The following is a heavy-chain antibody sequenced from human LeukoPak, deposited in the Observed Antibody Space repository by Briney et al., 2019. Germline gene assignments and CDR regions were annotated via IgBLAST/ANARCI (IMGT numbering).Heavy chain of an antibody. D-gene: IGHD1-26*01. CDR1: GYTFTSYG. CDR2: ISAYNGNT. V-gene: IGHV1-18*01. CDR3: ARGAWELLGGLNYFDY. J-gene: IGHJ4*02. Sequence: GASVKVSCKGSGYTFTSYGISWVRQAPGQGLEWMGWISAYNGNTNYAQKLQGRVTMTTDTSTSTAYMELRSLRSDDTAVYYCARGAWELLGGLNYFDYWGQGTLVTVSS.